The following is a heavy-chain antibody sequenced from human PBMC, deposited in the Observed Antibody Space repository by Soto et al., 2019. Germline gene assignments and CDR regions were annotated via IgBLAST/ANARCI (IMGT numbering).Heavy chain of an antibody. J-gene: IGHJ4*02. CDR2: VSAYNGYT. CDR1: GFTFSNYG. V-gene: IGHV1-18*01. CDR3: ARCTSIAVPEGP. Sequence: QVQLVQSGAEVKKPGASVKVSCKGSGFTFSNYGFNWVRQAPGQGLEWVGWVSAYNGYTKSAQNFQDRLIMTTDTSTNTAYMVLRGLRPDDTALYYCARCTSIAVPEGPWGQGTLVTVSS. D-gene: IGHD6-19*01.